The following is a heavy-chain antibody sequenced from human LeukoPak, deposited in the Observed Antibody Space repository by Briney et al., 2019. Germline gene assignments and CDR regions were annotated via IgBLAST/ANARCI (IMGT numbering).Heavy chain of an antibody. Sequence: GGSLRLSCVASGFTVRSNYMSWVRQAPGKGLEWVSVIYSGGSTYYADSVKGRFTISRDHSKNTLYLQMNRLKAQDTAVYYCARTVAVAGIAEYFHHWGQGTLVTVSS. CDR2: IYSGGST. CDR3: ARTVAVAGIAEYFHH. V-gene: IGHV3-53*01. J-gene: IGHJ1*01. CDR1: GFTVRSNY. D-gene: IGHD6-19*01.